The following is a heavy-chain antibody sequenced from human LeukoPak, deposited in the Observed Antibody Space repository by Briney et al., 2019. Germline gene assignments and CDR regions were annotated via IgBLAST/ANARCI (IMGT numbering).Heavy chain of an antibody. D-gene: IGHD3-22*01. CDR2: IYSDDST. V-gene: IGHV3-66*02. CDR3: ARAQFLAYYYDSSGYYYFDY. Sequence: PGESLRLSCAASGFTVSSNYMSWVRQAPGKGLEWVSIIYSDDSTYYADSVKGRFTISRDNSKNTLYLQMNSLRAEDTAVYYCARAQFLAYYYDSSGYYYFDYWGQGTLVTVSS. CDR1: GFTVSSNY. J-gene: IGHJ4*02.